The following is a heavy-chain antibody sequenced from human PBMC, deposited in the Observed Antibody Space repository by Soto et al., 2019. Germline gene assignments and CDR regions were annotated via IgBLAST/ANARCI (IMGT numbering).Heavy chain of an antibody. CDR2: IKSQSAGGTT. CDR1: GFTFSKGD. J-gene: IGHJ4*02. Sequence: AQLEESGGGLVKPGGTLRLSCAASGFTFSKGDMSWVRQAPGKGLEWLGRIKSQSAGGTTDYAAPVKGRFTISRDDSEDTLFLQMNSLKSEDTAVYYCTTSPHDSGMASYWGQGTLVTVSS. D-gene: IGHD3-10*01. CDR3: TTSPHDSGMASY. V-gene: IGHV3-15*01.